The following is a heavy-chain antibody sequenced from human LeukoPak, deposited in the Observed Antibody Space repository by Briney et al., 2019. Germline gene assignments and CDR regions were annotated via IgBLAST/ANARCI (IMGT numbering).Heavy chain of an antibody. CDR2: IFPRDSDT. Sequence: GESLKISCKGSGYSFPNYWIGWVHQMPGKGLEWIGIIFPRDSDTRYSPSFQGQVTISADKSISTAYLQWNSLKASDTAMYYCARASWQLIQPYYFDYWGQATLVTVSS. CDR1: GYSFPNYW. CDR3: ARASWQLIQPYYFDY. V-gene: IGHV5-51*07. J-gene: IGHJ4*02. D-gene: IGHD6-13*01.